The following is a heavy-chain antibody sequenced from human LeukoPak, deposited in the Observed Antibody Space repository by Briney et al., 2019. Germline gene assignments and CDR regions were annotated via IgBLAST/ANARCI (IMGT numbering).Heavy chain of an antibody. CDR1: GGSISSYY. J-gene: IGHJ6*03. CDR3: ARGGTYDFWSGYYYMDV. V-gene: IGHV4-59*08. CDR2: IYYSGST. D-gene: IGHD3-3*01. Sequence: SETLSLTCTVSGGSISSYYWSWIRQPPGKGLEWIGYIYYSGSTNYNPSLKSRVTISVDTSKNQFSLKLSSVTAADTAVYYCARGGTYDFWSGYYYMDVWGKGTTVTVSS.